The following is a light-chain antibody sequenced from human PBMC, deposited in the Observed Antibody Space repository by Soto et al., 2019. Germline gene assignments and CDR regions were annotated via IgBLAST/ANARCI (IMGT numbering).Light chain of an antibody. Sequence: QSALTQPRSVSGSPGQSVTISCSGTSSDLGAYNFVSWYQHHPGRAPKLMIYDVTLRPSGVPYRFSGSKSGNTASLTISGLQAEDEADYYCCSYAASFTWVFGGGTKVTV. V-gene: IGLV2-11*01. CDR2: DVT. J-gene: IGLJ3*02. CDR3: CSYAASFTWV. CDR1: SSDLGAYNF.